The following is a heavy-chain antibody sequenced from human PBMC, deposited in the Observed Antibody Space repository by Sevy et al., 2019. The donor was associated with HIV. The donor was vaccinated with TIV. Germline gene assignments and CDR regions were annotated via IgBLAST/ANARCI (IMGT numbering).Heavy chain of an antibody. CDR2: ILHDGSRQ. D-gene: IGHD6-25*01. CDR3: ARDANVYGSGGRLDS. J-gene: IGHJ4*02. Sequence: GGSLRLSCTASGFSFSIHSMHWVRQAPGKGLEWVSFILHDGSRQDYADSVKGRFIISRDNSKNTVYLEMRGLRPEDTATYYCARDANVYGSGGRLDSWGQGTLVTVSS. CDR1: GFSFSIHS. V-gene: IGHV3-30*04.